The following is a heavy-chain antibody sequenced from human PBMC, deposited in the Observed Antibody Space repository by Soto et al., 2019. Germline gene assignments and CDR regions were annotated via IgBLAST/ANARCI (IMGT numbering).Heavy chain of an antibody. CDR2: IKSKTDGGTT. CDR3: TTVDSGYDKLDAFDI. Sequence: GGSLRLSCAASGFTFSNAWMSWVRQAPGKGLEWVGRIKSKTDGGTTDYAAPVKGRFTISRDDSKNTLYLQMNSLKTEDTAVYYCTTVDSGYDKLDAFDIWGQGTMVTVSS. D-gene: IGHD5-12*01. CDR1: GFTFSNAW. V-gene: IGHV3-15*01. J-gene: IGHJ3*02.